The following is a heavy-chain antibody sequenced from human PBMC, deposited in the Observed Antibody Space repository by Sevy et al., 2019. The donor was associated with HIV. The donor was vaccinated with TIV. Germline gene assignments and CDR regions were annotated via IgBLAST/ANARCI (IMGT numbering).Heavy chain of an antibody. Sequence: GGSLRLSCVASGFAFSSHTMSWVRQAPGKGLEWVSSVDGTGGDTYYAASMKGRFTISRDNSKNTVHLQVNSLRAEDTAIYYCVKDESRYCRSGDCDYWGQGTLVTVSS. D-gene: IGHD2-15*01. CDR1: GFAFSSHT. J-gene: IGHJ4*02. CDR2: VDGTGGDT. CDR3: VKDESRYCRSGDCDY. V-gene: IGHV3-23*01.